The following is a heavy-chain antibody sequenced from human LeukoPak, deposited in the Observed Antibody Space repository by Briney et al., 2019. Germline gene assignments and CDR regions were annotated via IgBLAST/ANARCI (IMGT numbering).Heavy chain of an antibody. V-gene: IGHV3-30*04. J-gene: IGHJ4*02. CDR1: GFSFSRNA. D-gene: IGHD3-22*01. CDR2: ISYDGRNK. Sequence: GRSLRLSCAASGFSFSRNAMHWVRQAPGKGLEWVAVISYDGRNKYYADSVKGRFTMSRDNSKDTLYLQMNSLRAEDTAMYYCAREVRGYCYFDDWGQGTLVTVSS. CDR3: AREVRGYCYFDD.